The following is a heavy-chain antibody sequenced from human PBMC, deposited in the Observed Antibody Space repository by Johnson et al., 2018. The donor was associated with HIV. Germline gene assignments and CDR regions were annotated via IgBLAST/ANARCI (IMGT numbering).Heavy chain of an antibody. V-gene: IGHV3-20*04. CDR1: GFTFDDYG. Sequence: VQLVESGGGVVQPGGSLRLPCAAFGFTFDDYGMNWVRQAPEKGLEWVSGINWNGGSTGYADSVKGRFTISRDNAKNSLYLQMNSLRAEDTALYYCATGENLKWELRFVDAFDIWGQGTMVTVSS. CDR3: ATGENLKWELRFVDAFDI. D-gene: IGHD1-26*01. CDR2: INWNGGST. J-gene: IGHJ3*02.